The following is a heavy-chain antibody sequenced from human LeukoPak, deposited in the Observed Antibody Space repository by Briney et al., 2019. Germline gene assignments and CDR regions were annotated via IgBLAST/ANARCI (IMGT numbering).Heavy chain of an antibody. Sequence: SETLSLTCAVSGYSINSGYYWGWIRQPPGKGLEWIGSIYHSGSIYYNPSLKSRVTISVDTSKNQFSLKLSSVTAADTAVYYCAREFGGSYYYYYYMDVWGKGTTVTVSS. CDR1: GYSINSGYY. CDR3: AREFGGSYYYYYYMDV. V-gene: IGHV4-38-2*02. CDR2: IYHSGSI. D-gene: IGHD1-26*01. J-gene: IGHJ6*03.